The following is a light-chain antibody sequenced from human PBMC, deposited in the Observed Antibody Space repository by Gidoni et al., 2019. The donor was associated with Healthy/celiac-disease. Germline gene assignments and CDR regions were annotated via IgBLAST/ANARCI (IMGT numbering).Light chain of an antibody. Sequence: DIQMTQSPSTLSASVGDRVTIPCRASQSISSWLAWYQQKPGKAPKLLIYKASSLESGVPSRFSGSGSGTEFTLTISSLQPDDFATYYCQQYNSYCTFGQGTKVEIK. CDR3: QQYNSYCT. V-gene: IGKV1-5*03. J-gene: IGKJ1*01. CDR2: KAS. CDR1: QSISSW.